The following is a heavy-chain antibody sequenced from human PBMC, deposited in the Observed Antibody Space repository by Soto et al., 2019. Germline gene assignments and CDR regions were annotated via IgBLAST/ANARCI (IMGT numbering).Heavy chain of an antibody. CDR1: DGSFSGYY. Sequence: SETLSHTCAVYDGSFSGYYWSWIRQPPGKGLEWIGEINHSGSTNYNPSLKSRVTISVDTSKNQFSLKLSSVTAADTAVYYCGRGVNYYGSGSYYRKYNRFDYWGQGTLVTVSS. D-gene: IGHD3-10*01. V-gene: IGHV4-34*01. J-gene: IGHJ4*02. CDR3: GRGVNYYGSGSYYRKYNRFDY. CDR2: INHSGST.